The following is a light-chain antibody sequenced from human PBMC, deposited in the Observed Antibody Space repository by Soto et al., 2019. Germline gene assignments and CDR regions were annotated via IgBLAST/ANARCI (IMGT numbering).Light chain of an antibody. CDR3: QQRSNWPPT. CDR2: DAS. V-gene: IGKV3-11*01. J-gene: IGKJ4*01. Sequence: EILLTQSPVTLSCSPGERATLSCRASQSVSSYLAWYQQKPGQAPRLLIYDASNRATGIPARFSGSGSGTDFTLTISSLEPEDFAVYYCQQRSNWPPTFGGGTKVDIK. CDR1: QSVSSY.